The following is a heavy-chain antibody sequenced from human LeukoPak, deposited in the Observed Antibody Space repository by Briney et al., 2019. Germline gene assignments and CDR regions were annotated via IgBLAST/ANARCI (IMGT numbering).Heavy chain of an antibody. Sequence: SVKVSCKASGGTFSSYAISWVRQAPGQGLEWMGGIFPVFGTANYAQKFQGRVTITADESTSTAYMELSSLRSEDTAVYYCARLESIAARRGDYWGQGTLVTVSS. CDR3: ARLESIAARRGDY. D-gene: IGHD6-6*01. V-gene: IGHV1-69*13. CDR2: IFPVFGTA. J-gene: IGHJ4*02. CDR1: GGTFSSYA.